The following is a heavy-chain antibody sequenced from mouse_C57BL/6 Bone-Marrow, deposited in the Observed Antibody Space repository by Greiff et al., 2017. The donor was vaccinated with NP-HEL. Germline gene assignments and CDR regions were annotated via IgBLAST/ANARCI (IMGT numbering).Heavy chain of an antibody. D-gene: IGHD1-1*01. V-gene: IGHV1-53*01. J-gene: IGHJ2*01. CDR1: GYTFTSYW. CDR2: INPSNGGT. CDR3: ARSRGTTGY. Sequence: QVQLQQPGTELVKPGASVKLSCKASGYTFTSYWMHWVKQRPGQGLEWIGNINPSNGGTNYNEKFKSKATLTVDKSSSTAYLQLRSLTSAAAAVYYCARSRGTTGYWCQGTTLTVSS.